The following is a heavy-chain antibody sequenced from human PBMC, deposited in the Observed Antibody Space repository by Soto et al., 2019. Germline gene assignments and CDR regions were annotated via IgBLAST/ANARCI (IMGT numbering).Heavy chain of an antibody. CDR2: ISFDGANK. Sequence: QVQLVESGGGMVQPGRSLRLSCAASGFTFRSYAMHWVRQAPGKGLEWVAGISFDGANKYYADSVKGRFTNSRDNSKNTLYLQMNSLSAEDTAVYYCATYNDILTGYYFSPHYWGQGTLVTVSS. V-gene: IGHV3-30-3*01. J-gene: IGHJ4*02. CDR1: GFTFRSYA. D-gene: IGHD3-9*01. CDR3: ATYNDILTGYYFSPHY.